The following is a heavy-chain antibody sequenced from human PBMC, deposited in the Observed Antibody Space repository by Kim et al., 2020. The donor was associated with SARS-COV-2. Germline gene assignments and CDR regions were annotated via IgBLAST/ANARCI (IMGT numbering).Heavy chain of an antibody. D-gene: IGHD3-10*01. CDR2: IIPILGIA. J-gene: IGHJ6*01. CDR3: ASYGSGSYYYYYGMDV. Sequence: KASGGTLRRYAISWVRQAPGQGLEWMGRIIPILGIANYAQKFQGRVTITADKSTSTAYMELSSLRSEDTAVYYCASYGSGSYYYYYGMDV. V-gene: IGHV1-69*04. CDR1: GGTLRRYA.